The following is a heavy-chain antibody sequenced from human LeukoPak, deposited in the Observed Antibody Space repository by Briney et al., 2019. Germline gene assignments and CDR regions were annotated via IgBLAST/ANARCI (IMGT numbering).Heavy chain of an antibody. CDR1: GFTFRSCA. Sequence: GGSLRLSCAASGFTFRSCAMHWVRQAPGKGLEWVAVTTYDASDKDYADSVKGRFTISRDNSKNTLYLQMNSLRPEDTAVYFCVRDGSGTYLPDYWGQGILVTVSS. CDR3: VRDGSGTYLPDY. V-gene: IGHV3-30*04. D-gene: IGHD3-10*01. CDR2: TTYDASDK. J-gene: IGHJ4*02.